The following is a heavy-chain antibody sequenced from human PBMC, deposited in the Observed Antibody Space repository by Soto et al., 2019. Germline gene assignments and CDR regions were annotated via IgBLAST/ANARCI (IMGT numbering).Heavy chain of an antibody. D-gene: IGHD3-3*01. CDR3: ARAPYYDLPYGMDV. CDR2: IIPIFGTA. Sequence: QVQLVQSGAEVKKPGSSVKVSCKASGGTFSSYAISWVRQAPGQGLEWMGGIIPIFGTANYEQKFQGRVRITADKSTSTAYMELRSLRSEDTAVYYCARAPYYDLPYGMDVWGQGTTVTVSS. CDR1: GGTFSSYA. V-gene: IGHV1-69*06. J-gene: IGHJ6*02.